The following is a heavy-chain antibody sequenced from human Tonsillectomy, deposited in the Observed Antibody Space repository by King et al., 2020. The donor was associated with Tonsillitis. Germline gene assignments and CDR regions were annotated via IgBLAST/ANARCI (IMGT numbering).Heavy chain of an antibody. J-gene: IGHJ2*01. CDR2: IYYSGST. Sequence: HVQLQESGPGLVKPSQTLSLTCTVSGGSISSGDYYWSWIRQPPGKGLEWIGYIYYSGSTYYIPSLKSRVTISVDTSKNQFSLKLSSVTAADTAVYYCARSSSWYKYFDLWGRGTLVTVSS. D-gene: IGHD6-13*01. V-gene: IGHV4-30-4*01. CDR1: GGSISSGDYY. CDR3: ARSSSWYKYFDL.